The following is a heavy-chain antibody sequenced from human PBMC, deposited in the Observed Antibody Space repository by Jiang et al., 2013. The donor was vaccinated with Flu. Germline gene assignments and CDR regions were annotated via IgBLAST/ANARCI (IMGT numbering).Heavy chain of an antibody. D-gene: IGHD2-8*01. J-gene: IGHJ6*02. CDR2: IYTSGST. V-gene: IGHV4-4*07. CDR1: GGSISSYY. CDR3: ARSPLYCTNGVCYGSGTNHYYYGMDV. Sequence: GSGLVKPSETLSLTCTVPGGSISSYYWSWIRQPAGKGLEWIGRIYTSGSTNYNPSLKSRVTMSVDTSKNQFSLKLSSVTAADTAVYYCARSPLYCTNGVCYGSGTNHYYYGMDVWGQGTTVT.